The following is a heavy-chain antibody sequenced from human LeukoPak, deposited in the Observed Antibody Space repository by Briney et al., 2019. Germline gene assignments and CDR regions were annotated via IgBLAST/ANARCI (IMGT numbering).Heavy chain of an antibody. D-gene: IGHD1-26*01. CDR1: GGSISSRNYY. V-gene: IGHV4-39*01. J-gene: IGHJ4*02. CDR2: IYYSGTT. CDR3: ASSGSYHSFPS. Sequence: SETLSLTCTVSGGSISSRNYYWGWIRQPPGKGLEWIGSIYYSGTTYYNPSLKSRVSINVDTSKNQFSLYLSSVTAADTAVYYCASSGSYHSFPSWGQGTLVTVSS.